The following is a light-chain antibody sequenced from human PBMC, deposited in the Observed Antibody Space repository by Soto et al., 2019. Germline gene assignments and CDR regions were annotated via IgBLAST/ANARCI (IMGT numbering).Light chain of an antibody. V-gene: IGKV3D-15*01. CDR2: GAS. CDR1: QSVSSN. Sequence: EIVMTQSPATLSVSPGERATLSCRASQSVSSNLAWYQQKPGQAPRLLIYGASTRATGIPARFSGSGSGTEFTLTIXSLXSEXFXXXXXXXXXXWPPXTFGQGTKVEIK. CDR3: XXXXXWPPXT. J-gene: IGKJ1*01.